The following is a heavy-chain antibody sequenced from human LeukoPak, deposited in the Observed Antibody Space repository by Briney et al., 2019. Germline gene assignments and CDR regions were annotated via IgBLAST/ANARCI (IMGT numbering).Heavy chain of an antibody. J-gene: IGHJ5*02. CDR3: ARSYSSPRSIAAAGGDWFDP. CDR2: INPNSGGT. Sequence: ASVKVSCKASGYTFTGYYMHWVRQAPGQGLEWMGWINPNSGGTNYAQKFQGRVTMTRDTSICTAYMELSRLRSDDTAVYYCARSYSSPRSIAAAGGDWFDPWGQGTLVTVSS. V-gene: IGHV1-2*02. CDR1: GYTFTGYY. D-gene: IGHD6-13*01.